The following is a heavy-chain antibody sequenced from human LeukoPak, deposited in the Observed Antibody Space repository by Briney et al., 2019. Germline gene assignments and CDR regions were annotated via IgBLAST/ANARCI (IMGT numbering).Heavy chain of an antibody. Sequence: GGSLRLSCAASGFTFSSYEMNWVRQAPGKGLECVSYISSSGSTIYYADSVKGRFTISRDNSKNMLYLQMNNLRAEDTAFYYCARGRPVGASTVEDYWGQGTLVTVSS. CDR3: ARGRPVGASTVEDY. V-gene: IGHV3-48*03. D-gene: IGHD1-26*01. CDR1: GFTFSSYE. J-gene: IGHJ4*02. CDR2: ISSSGSTI.